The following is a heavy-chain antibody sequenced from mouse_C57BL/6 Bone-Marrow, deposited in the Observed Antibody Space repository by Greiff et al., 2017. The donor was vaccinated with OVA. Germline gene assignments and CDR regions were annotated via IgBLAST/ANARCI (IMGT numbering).Heavy chain of an antibody. CDR1: GFTFSDYG. D-gene: IGHD1-1*01. J-gene: IGHJ1*03. CDR3: ARTGSSYGYFDV. Sequence: EVQVVESGGGLVKPGGSLKLSCAASGFTFSDYGMHWVRQAPEKGLEWVAYISSGSSTIYYADTVKGRFTISRDNAKNTLFLQMTSLRSEDTAMYYCARTGSSYGYFDVWGTGTTVTVSS. CDR2: ISSGSSTI. V-gene: IGHV5-17*01.